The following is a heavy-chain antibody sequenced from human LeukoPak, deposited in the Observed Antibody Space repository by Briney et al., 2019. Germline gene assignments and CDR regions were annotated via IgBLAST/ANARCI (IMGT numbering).Heavy chain of an antibody. J-gene: IGHJ6*02. D-gene: IGHD3-10*01. CDR2: IKHDGRDK. CDR1: GFTFSNYW. Sequence: PGGSLRLSCVASGFTFSNYWMTWVRQAPGKGLEWVASIKHDGRDKYYVDSVKGRVTISRDNARNSLFLHMNSLRAEDSAVYYCARGFGEDGHYYHAMDVWGRGTTVTVSS. V-gene: IGHV3-7*01. CDR3: ARGFGEDGHYYHAMDV.